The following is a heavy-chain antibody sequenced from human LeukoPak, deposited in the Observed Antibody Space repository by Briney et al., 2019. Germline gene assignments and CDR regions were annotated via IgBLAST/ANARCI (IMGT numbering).Heavy chain of an antibody. V-gene: IGHV3-48*04. CDR1: GFTFSSYS. Sequence: GGSLRLSCAASGFTFSSYSMNWVRQAPGKGLEWVSYISSSSSTIYYADSVKGRFTISRDNAKNSLYLQMNSLRAEDTAVYYCARDSSRVATIPYFDYWGQGTRVTVSS. D-gene: IGHD5-12*01. CDR3: ARDSSRVATIPYFDY. CDR2: ISSSSSTI. J-gene: IGHJ4*02.